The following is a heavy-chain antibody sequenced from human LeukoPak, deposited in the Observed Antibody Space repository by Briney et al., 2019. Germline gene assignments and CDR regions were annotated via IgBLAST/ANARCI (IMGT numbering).Heavy chain of an antibody. Sequence: PGGSLRLSCAASGFTVSSNYMSWVRQAPGKGLEWVSVIYSGGSTYYTDSVKGRFIISRDNSKNTVYLQMNSLRAEDTAVYYCARSTYSSNWRCYFDRWGQGTLVTVSS. D-gene: IGHD6-13*01. J-gene: IGHJ4*02. CDR3: ARSTYSSNWRCYFDR. V-gene: IGHV3-53*01. CDR2: IYSGGST. CDR1: GFTVSSNY.